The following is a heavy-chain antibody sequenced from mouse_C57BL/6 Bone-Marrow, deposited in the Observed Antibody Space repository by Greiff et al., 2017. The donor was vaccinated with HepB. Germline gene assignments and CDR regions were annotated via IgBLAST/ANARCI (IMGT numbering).Heavy chain of an antibody. J-gene: IGHJ1*03. CDR1: GFTFTDYY. CDR2: IRNKANGYTT. D-gene: IGHD1-1*01. V-gene: IGHV7-3*01. Sequence: EVKLVESGGGLVQPGGSLSLSCAASGFTFTDYYMSWVRQPPGKALEWLGFIRNKANGYTTEYSASVKGRFTISRDNSQSILYLQMNALRAEDSATYYCARYYYYGSRNWYFDVWGTGTTVTVSS. CDR3: ARYYYYGSRNWYFDV.